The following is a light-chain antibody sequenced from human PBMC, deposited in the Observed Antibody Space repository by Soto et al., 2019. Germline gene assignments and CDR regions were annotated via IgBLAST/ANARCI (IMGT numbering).Light chain of an antibody. CDR2: RAS. V-gene: IGKV3-20*01. Sequence: EIVLTQSPGTLSLSLGERATLSFSASQSVSSDYVAWYRQKPGQVPTVLIYRASTRATGIPDRFSGSGSGTDFTLTISRVEPEDFAVYYCQQYGSSPLTFGGGTKVDIK. CDR1: QSVSSDY. J-gene: IGKJ4*01. CDR3: QQYGSSPLT.